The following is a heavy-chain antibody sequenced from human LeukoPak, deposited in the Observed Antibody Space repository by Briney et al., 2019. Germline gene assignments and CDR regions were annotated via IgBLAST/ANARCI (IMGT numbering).Heavy chain of an antibody. J-gene: IGHJ3*02. CDR2: ISGSGHTI. CDR1: GFTFSDYY. V-gene: IGHV3-11*01. Sequence: GGSLRLSCAASGFTFSDYYMSWIRQAPGKGLEWVSYISGSGHTIYYTDSVKGRFTISRDNAKNSLYLQMISLRSEDTAVYYCARGSIVGAKTLGFGAFDIWGQGTMVTVSS. CDR3: ARGSIVGAKTLGFGAFDI. D-gene: IGHD1-26*01.